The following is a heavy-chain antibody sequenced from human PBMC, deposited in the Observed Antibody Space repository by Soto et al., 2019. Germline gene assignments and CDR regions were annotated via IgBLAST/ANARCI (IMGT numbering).Heavy chain of an antibody. CDR2: IYTSGST. V-gene: IGHV4-4*07. CDR3: ARDLYSSSPGGWFDP. CDR1: GGSISSYY. Sequence: SETLSLTCTVSGGSISSYYCSWIRQPAGKGLEWIGRIYTSGSTNYNPSLKSRVTMSVDTSKNQFSLKLSSVTAADTAVYYCARDLYSSSPGGWFDPWGQGTLVTVSA. D-gene: IGHD6-6*01. J-gene: IGHJ5*02.